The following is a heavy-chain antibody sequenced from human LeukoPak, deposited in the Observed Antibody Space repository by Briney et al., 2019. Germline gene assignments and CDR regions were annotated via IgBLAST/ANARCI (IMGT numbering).Heavy chain of an antibody. D-gene: IGHD2-15*01. J-gene: IGHJ4*02. Sequence: SETLSLTCAVYGGPFSGYYWSWVRQPPGKGLGWIGEIINSGNTNYNPSLKSRVTMSVDTSKNQFSLKLSSVTAADTAMYYCVRTRGWWFIDYWGQGTLVTVSS. V-gene: IGHV4-34*12. CDR2: IINSGNT. CDR1: GGPFSGYY. CDR3: VRTRGWWFIDY.